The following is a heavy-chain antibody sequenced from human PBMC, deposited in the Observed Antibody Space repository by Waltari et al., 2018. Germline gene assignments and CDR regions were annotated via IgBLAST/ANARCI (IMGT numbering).Heavy chain of an antibody. CDR1: GGSFSGYY. V-gene: IGHV4-34*01. CDR3: ARRWRSTPVYYMDV. Sequence: QVQLQQWGAGLLKPSETLSLTCAVYGGSFSGYYWSWIRQPPGKGREGIGEINHSGSTNYNPSLKSRVTISVDTSKNQFSLKLSSVAAADTAVYYCARRWRSTPVYYMDVWGKGTTVTVSS. CDR2: INHSGST. J-gene: IGHJ6*03.